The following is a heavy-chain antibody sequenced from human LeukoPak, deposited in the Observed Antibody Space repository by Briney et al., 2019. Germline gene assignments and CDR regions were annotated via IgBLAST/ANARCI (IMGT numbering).Heavy chain of an antibody. CDR3: AKVGGYCSGGSCHFDY. J-gene: IGHJ4*02. CDR1: GFTFSSYT. D-gene: IGHD2-15*01. CDR2: ISGSGGST. Sequence: GGSLRLSCAASGFTFSSYTMSWVRQAPGKGLEWVSAISGSGGSTYYADSVKGRFTISRDNSKNTLYLQMNSLRAEDTAVYYCAKVGGYCSGGSCHFDYWGQGTLVTVSS. V-gene: IGHV3-23*01.